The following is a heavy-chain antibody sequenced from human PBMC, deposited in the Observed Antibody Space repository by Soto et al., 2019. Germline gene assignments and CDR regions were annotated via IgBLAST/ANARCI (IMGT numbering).Heavy chain of an antibody. CDR2: ISAYNGNT. Sequence: QVQLVQSGAEVKKPGASVKVSCKASGYTFTSYGISWVRQAPGQGLEWMGWISAYNGNTNYAQKLQGRVTMTTDTSTSNDYMELRSLRSDDAAVYYCARGAEVLEWLHPPGMGGWFDPWGQGTLVTVSS. CDR1: GYTFTSYG. J-gene: IGHJ5*02. V-gene: IGHV1-18*01. D-gene: IGHD3-3*01. CDR3: ARGAEVLEWLHPPGMGGWFDP.